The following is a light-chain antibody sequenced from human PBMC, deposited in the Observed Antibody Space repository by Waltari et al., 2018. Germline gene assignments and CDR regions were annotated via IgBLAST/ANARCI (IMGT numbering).Light chain of an antibody. V-gene: IGLV2-14*01. CDR2: EVT. CDR1: NGDFGAYKY. CDR3: SSYTNSKIVV. J-gene: IGLJ2*01. Sequence: QSALTQPASVSGSPGQSITISSTGTNGDFGAYKYDSWYQQHPGKAPKLIIYEVTSRPSGVSDRFSGSKSGNTASLTISGLQAEDEADYYCSSYTNSKIVVFGGGTKLTVL.